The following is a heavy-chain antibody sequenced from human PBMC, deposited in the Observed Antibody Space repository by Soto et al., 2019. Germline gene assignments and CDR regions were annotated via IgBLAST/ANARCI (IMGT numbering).Heavy chain of an antibody. Sequence: GGSLRLSCEGSGFIFSNNGMHWVRQAPGKGLEWVTFMSYDGSAKFLADSVKGRFTISRDNSKSTLFLHMSSLRAEDTAMYYCAIVRVADSPLDHWGQGTLVTVSS. V-gene: IGHV3-30*02. CDR3: AIVRVADSPLDH. CDR2: MSYDGSAK. D-gene: IGHD3-10*02. CDR1: GFIFSNNG. J-gene: IGHJ4*02.